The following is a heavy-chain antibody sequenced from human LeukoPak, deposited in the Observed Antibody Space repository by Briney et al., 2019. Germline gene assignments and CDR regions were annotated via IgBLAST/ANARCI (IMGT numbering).Heavy chain of an antibody. CDR3: ARRGSLHSPANP. V-gene: IGHV4-39*01. CDR2: IYYSGNT. Sequence: PSETLSLTCTVSGGFISSSNYYWDWIRQPPGKGLEWIGSIYYSGNTYYNPSLKGRVTIFVDTSKNQFSLKLTSVTAADTALYYCARRGSLHSPANPWGQGTQVTVSS. J-gene: IGHJ5*02. D-gene: IGHD4-23*01. CDR1: GGFISSSNYY.